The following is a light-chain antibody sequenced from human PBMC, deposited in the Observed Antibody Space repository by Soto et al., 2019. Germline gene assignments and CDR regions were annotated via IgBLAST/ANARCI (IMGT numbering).Light chain of an antibody. CDR2: GAS. J-gene: IGKJ1*01. V-gene: IGKV3-20*01. CDR1: QSVSSSF. Sequence: EIVLTQSPGTLSLSPGERATLSCRASQSVSSSFLAWYQQKPGQAPRLLIYGASSRATGIPDRFSGSGSGTDFTLTISRLEPEDFAVYYCHQYGSSPAPFGQGTKV. CDR3: HQYGSSPAP.